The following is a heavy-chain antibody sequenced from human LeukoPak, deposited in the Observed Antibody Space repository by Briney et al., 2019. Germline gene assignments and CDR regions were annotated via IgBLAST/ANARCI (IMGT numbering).Heavy chain of an antibody. Sequence: SETLSLTCTVSGGSISSYYWSWIRQPPGKGLGWIGYIYYNGSTNYNPSLKSRVTISVDTSKNQFSLKLSSVTAADTAVYYCARRGGDYYYYGMDVWGQGTTVTVSS. CDR2: IYYNGST. CDR3: ARRGGDYYYYGMDV. J-gene: IGHJ6*02. CDR1: GGSISSYY. V-gene: IGHV4-59*01. D-gene: IGHD2-15*01.